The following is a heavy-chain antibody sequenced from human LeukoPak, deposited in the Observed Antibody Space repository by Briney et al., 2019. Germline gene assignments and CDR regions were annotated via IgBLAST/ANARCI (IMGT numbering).Heavy chain of an antibody. Sequence: GGSLRLSCAASGFTFSSYSMNWVRQAPGKGLEGVSSISSSSIYIYYADSVKGRFTISRDNAKNSLYLQMNSLRAEDTAVYYCARDRCSDPYYDFWSGYYAYYYYYYMDVWGKGTTVTVSS. J-gene: IGHJ6*03. D-gene: IGHD3-3*01. CDR1: GFTFSSYS. CDR3: ARDRCSDPYYDFWSGYYAYYYYYYMDV. V-gene: IGHV3-21*01. CDR2: ISSSSIYI.